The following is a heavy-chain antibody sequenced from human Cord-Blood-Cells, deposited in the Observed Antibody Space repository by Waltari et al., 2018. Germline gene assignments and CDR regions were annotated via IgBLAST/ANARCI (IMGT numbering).Heavy chain of an antibody. D-gene: IGHD3-16*01. CDR1: GYTLTELS. V-gene: IGHV1-24*01. CDR3: ATLRGHYYYYGMDV. CDR2: FDPEDGET. Sequence: QVQLVQSGAEVKKPGASVKVSCKVSGYTLTELSMHWVRQAPGKGLEWMGGFDPEDGETIYAQKSQGRVTMTEDTSTDTAYIELSSLRSEETAVYYGATLRGHYYYYGMDVWGQGTTVTVSS. J-gene: IGHJ6*02.